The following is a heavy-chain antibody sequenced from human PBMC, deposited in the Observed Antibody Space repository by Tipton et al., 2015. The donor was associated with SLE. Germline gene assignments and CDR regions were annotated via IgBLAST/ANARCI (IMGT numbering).Heavy chain of an antibody. D-gene: IGHD6-19*01. V-gene: IGHV4-61*02. CDR2: IYTSGST. CDR3: ARALSSGWYYY. Sequence: TLSLTCTVSGASISSGSYYWSWIRQPAGKGLEWIGRIYTSGSTNYNPSLKSRVTISVDTSKNQFSLKLSSVTAADTAVYYCARALSSGWYYYWGQGTLVTVSS. J-gene: IGHJ4*02. CDR1: GASISSGSYY.